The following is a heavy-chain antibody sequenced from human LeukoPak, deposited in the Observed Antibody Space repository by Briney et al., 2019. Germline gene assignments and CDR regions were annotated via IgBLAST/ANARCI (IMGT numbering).Heavy chain of an antibody. CDR1: GGPIIASY. CDR2: THYSGTG. D-gene: IGHD3-22*01. J-gene: IGHJ4*02. CDR3: ARVRFYDTTGYSTSYYLDY. Sequence: PSETQSLTCAVSGGPIIASYWSWIRQPPGKGLEWIGYTHYSGTGNYNPSLKSRVTISIDTSKNRFSLRLTSVTAADTAVYYCARVRFYDTTGYSTSYYLDYWGQGALVTVSS. V-gene: IGHV4-59*01.